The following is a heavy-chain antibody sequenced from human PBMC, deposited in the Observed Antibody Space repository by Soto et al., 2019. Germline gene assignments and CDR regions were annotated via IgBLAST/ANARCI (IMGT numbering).Heavy chain of an antibody. CDR2: INAGNGDT. V-gene: IGHV1-3*01. CDR3: ARGGAGYYFDY. J-gene: IGHJ4*02. Sequence: ASVKVSCKASGYTFINYAIHWVRQAPGQRLEWMGWINAGNGDTKYSQKFQGRVTITRDTSANTAYMELSGLRSEGSAVYYCARGGAGYYFDYWGQGTLGTVSS. CDR1: GYTFINYA. D-gene: IGHD2-15*01.